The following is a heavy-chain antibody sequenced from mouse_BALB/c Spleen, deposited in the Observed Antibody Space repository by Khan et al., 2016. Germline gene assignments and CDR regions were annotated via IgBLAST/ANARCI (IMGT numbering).Heavy chain of an antibody. CDR1: GYTFTSYW. J-gene: IGHJ2*01. D-gene: IGHD1-1*01. CDR3: ASYYGSSYDYFVY. V-gene: IGHV1-87*01. CDR2: IYPGDGDT. Sequence: QVQLQQSGAELARPGASVKLSCKASGYTFTSYWMQWVKQRPGQGLEWIGAIYPGDGDTRYTQKFKGKATLTADKSSSTAYMQLSSLASEDSAVYYCASYYGSSYDYFVYWGQGTTLTVSS.